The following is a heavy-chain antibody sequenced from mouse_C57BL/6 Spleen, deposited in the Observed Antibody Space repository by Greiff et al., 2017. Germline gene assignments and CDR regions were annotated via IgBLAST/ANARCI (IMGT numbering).Heavy chain of an antibody. J-gene: IGHJ4*01. Sequence: DVQLVESEGGLVQPGSSMKLSCTASGFTFSDYYMAWVRQVPEKGLEWVANINYDGSSTYYLDSLKSRFIISRDNAKNILYLQLSSLKSEDTATYYCARDQGYGNYKNAMDYWGQGTSVTVSS. CDR3: ARDQGYGNYKNAMDY. D-gene: IGHD2-10*02. CDR1: GFTFSDYY. CDR2: INYDGSST. V-gene: IGHV5-16*01.